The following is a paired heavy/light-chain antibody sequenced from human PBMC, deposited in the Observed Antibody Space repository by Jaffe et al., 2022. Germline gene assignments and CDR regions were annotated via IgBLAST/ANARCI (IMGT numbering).Heavy chain of an antibody. J-gene: IGHJ4*02. D-gene: IGHD1-7*01. CDR1: GLTISNYG. CDR3: AKVGWTYLGAY. V-gene: IGHV3-23*01. Sequence: EVQLLESGGGLVQPGGSLRLSCAVSGLTISNYGISWVRQAPGKGLEWVSGIDAGGGGARTYYADSVKGRFTISRDNFKNTLDLQMSSLRAEDTAVYFCAKVGWTYLGAYWGRGTLVTVSS. CDR2: IDAGGGGART.
Light chain of an antibody. CDR3: QQYNAYPWT. CDR1: QSISSW. V-gene: IGKV1-5*03. CDR2: KAS. J-gene: IGKJ1*01. Sequence: DIQMTQSPSTLSASVGDRVTITCRASQSISSWLAWYQQKPGKAPKFLIYKASSLQSGVPSRFSGSGSGTEFTLTISSLQPDDFTTYYCQQYNAYPWTFGQGTKVEVK.